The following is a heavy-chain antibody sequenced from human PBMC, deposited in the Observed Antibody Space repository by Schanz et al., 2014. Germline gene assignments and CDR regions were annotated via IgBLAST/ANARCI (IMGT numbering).Heavy chain of an antibody. CDR3: AKSYDTSGYSGFDY. V-gene: IGHV3-23*04. D-gene: IGHD3-22*01. Sequence: EVQLVESGGGLVQPGGSLRLSCAASGFTFSTYAMTWVRQAPGKGLVWISRINDDGSSATYADSVKGRFTISRDNAKNSLHLQMNSLRTEDTAVYFCAKSYDTSGYSGFDYWGQGTLVTVSS. CDR1: GFTFSTYA. J-gene: IGHJ4*02. CDR2: INDDGSSA.